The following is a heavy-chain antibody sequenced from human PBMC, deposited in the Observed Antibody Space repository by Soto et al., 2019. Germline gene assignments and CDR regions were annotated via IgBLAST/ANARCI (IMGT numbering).Heavy chain of an antibody. Sequence: GGSLRLSCAASGFTFSDYYMSWIRQAPGKGLEWVSYISSSGSTIYYADSVKGRFTISRDNAKNSLYLQMNSLRAEDTAVYYCAPGGHYDILRWRGAFDIWGQGTMVTVSS. J-gene: IGHJ3*02. D-gene: IGHD3-9*01. CDR3: APGGHYDILRWRGAFDI. CDR1: GFTFSDYY. V-gene: IGHV3-11*01. CDR2: ISSSGSTI.